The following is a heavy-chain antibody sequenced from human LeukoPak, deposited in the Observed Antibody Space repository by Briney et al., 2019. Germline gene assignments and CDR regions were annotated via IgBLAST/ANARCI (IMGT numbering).Heavy chain of an antibody. V-gene: IGHV4-34*01. CDR1: GGSFSGYY. J-gene: IGHJ5*02. CDR3: ARGHGRSRYCSSTSYPINWFDP. Sequence: SETLSLTCAVYGGSFSGYYWSWIRQPPGKGLEWIGEINHSGSTNYNPSLKSRVTISVDTSKNQFSLKLSSVTAADTAVYYCARGHGRSRYCSSTSYPINWFDPWGQGTLVTVSS. D-gene: IGHD2-2*01. CDR2: INHSGST.